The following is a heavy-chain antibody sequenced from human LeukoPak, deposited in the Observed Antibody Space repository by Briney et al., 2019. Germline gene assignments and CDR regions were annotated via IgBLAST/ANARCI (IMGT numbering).Heavy chain of an antibody. D-gene: IGHD3-10*01. CDR2: ISSSSSTI. CDR1: GFTFSSYR. V-gene: IGHV3-48*04. CDR3: ARGSEVRGIDYGSI. J-gene: IGHJ3*02. Sequence: PGGSLRLSCAASGFTFSSYRMNWVRQAPGKGLEWVSYISSSSSTIYYADSVKGRFTISRDNAKNSLYLQMNSLRAEDTAVYYCARGSEVRGIDYGSIWGQGTMVTVSS.